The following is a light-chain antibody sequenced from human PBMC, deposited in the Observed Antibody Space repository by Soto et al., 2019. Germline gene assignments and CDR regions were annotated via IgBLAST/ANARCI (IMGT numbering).Light chain of an antibody. CDR1: QRVDTD. CDR3: QQRSNWLLT. Sequence: EIVLTQSPGTLSLSPGERATLSCRAPQRVDTDYLAWYQQKPGQAPRLLIYGTSKRATGIPDRFSGSGSGTDFTLTISSLEPEDFAVYYCQQRSNWLLTFGGGTKVEIK. V-gene: IGKV3-11*01. J-gene: IGKJ4*01. CDR2: GTS.